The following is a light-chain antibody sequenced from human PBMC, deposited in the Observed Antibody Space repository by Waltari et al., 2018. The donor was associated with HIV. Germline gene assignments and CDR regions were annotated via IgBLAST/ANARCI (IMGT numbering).Light chain of an antibody. CDR3: CSYAGSYIWV. CDR1: SSDVGGYTY. CDR2: DVS. Sequence: QSALTQPRSVSGSPGQSVTIPCTGTSSDVGGYTYVAWYQQHPGKAPKLMIYDVSKLPSGVPDRFSGSKSGNTASLTISGLQAEDEADYYCCSYAGSYIWVFGGGTKLTVL. V-gene: IGLV2-11*01. J-gene: IGLJ3*02.